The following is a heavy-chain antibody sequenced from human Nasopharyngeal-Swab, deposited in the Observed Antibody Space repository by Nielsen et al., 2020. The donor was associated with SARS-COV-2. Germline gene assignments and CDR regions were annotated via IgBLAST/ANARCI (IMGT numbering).Heavy chain of an antibody. V-gene: IGHV4-30-4*01. J-gene: IGHJ4*02. CDR2: IYYSGST. Sequence: LRLSCTVSGGSISSGDYYWSWIRQPPGKGLEWIGYIYYSGSTYYNPSLKSRVTISVDTSKNQFSLKLSSVTAADTAVYYCARAPKKPHFDYWGQGTLVTVSS. CDR1: GGSISSGDYY. CDR3: ARAPKKPHFDY.